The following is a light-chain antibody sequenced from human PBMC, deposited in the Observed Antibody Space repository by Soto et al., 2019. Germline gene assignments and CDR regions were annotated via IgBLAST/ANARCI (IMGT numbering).Light chain of an antibody. J-gene: IGKJ4*01. CDR3: QPYTTSLLT. CDR2: GAS. Sequence: EIVLTQSPGTLSLSPGEGATLSCRASQNINNNYLAWYQQKPGQAPRLLIHGASSRATGIPDRFSGSGSGTDFTLTISRLEPEDFAVYYCQPYTTSLLTFGGGTKVEIK. CDR1: QNINNNY. V-gene: IGKV3-20*01.